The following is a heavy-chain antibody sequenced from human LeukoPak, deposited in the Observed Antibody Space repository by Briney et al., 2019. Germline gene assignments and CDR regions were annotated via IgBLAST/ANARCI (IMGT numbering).Heavy chain of an antibody. J-gene: IGHJ4*02. CDR2: ISDDGSNR. CDR1: GFTFSTYA. Sequence: GGSLRLSCAASGFTFSTYAMRWVRQAPGKGPEWVAVISDDGSNRYFADSVKGRFTISRDNSKNTLYLQMNSLRAEDTAVYYCARVPDSTVTTSYFDYWGQGTLVTVSS. D-gene: IGHD4-11*01. CDR3: ARVPDSTVTTSYFDY. V-gene: IGHV3-30*17.